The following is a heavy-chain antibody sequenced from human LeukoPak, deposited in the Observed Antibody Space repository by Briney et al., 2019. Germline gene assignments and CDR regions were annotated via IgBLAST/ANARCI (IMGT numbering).Heavy chain of an antibody. CDR2: INHSGST. V-gene: IGHV4-34*01. D-gene: IGHD2/OR15-2a*01. CDR1: GESFSGYY. J-gene: IGHJ6*02. CDR3: ARHLPMTSIRSGPYPMEV. Sequence: SETLSLTCAVYGESFSGYYWSWIRQSPEKGLEWIGQINHSGSTNYNPSLKSRVTISVDKSKNQFSLRLNSVTAADTAVYYCARHLPMTSIRSGPYPMEVWGQGTTVTVSS.